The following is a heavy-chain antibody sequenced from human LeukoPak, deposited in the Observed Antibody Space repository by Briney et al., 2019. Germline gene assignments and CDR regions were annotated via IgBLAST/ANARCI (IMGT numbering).Heavy chain of an antibody. CDR2: IYYSGST. D-gene: IGHD5-18*01. Sequence: PSETVSFTCTVSGGSISSSSYYWGWIRQPPGKGLEWIGCIYYSGSTYYSASLKSRVTISIDTSKNHFSLKLSSVTAADTAVYYCARHPPGNGYSYGVNWFDPWGQGTLVTVSS. V-gene: IGHV4-39*01. CDR1: GGSISSSSYY. CDR3: ARHPPGNGYSYGVNWFDP. J-gene: IGHJ5*02.